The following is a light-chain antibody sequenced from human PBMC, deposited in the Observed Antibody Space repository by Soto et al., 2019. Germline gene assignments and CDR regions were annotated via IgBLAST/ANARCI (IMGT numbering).Light chain of an antibody. CDR2: DAS. CDR3: QRSSSIPIT. J-gene: IGKJ4*01. Sequence: DIQMTQSPSFLSASVGDRVTIPCRASQTIGTFLNWYQWKPGKAPNLLITDASTLRSGVPSRFSGSGSGTDFTLTITSMQPEDVAIYYCQRSSSIPITFGGGTKVEVK. V-gene: IGKV1-39*01. CDR1: QTIGTF.